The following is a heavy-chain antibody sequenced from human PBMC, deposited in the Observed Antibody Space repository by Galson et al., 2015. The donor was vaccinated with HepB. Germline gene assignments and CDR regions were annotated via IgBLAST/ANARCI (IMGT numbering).Heavy chain of an antibody. J-gene: IGHJ4*02. CDR1: GGSISNRN. CDR2: ISAGGGET. V-gene: IGHV3-23*01. D-gene: IGHD1-26*01. Sequence: ETLSLTCAVSGGSISNRNWWNWVRQSPGKGLEWVSLISAGGGETRYADSVKGRFTVSRDNSKNTLYLQMNSLRAEDTAIYYCAKSFYGGSYYFDSWGRGTLVTVSS. CDR3: AKSFYGGSYYFDS.